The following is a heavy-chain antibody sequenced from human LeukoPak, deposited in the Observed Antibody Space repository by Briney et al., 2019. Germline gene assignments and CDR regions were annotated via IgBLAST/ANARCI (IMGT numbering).Heavy chain of an antibody. CDR2: INPNSGGT. CDR1: GYTFTGYY. D-gene: IGHD3-10*01. Sequence: ASVKVSCKASGYTFTGYYMHWVRQAPGQGLEWMGWINPNSGGTNYAQKFQGRVTMTRDTSISTAYMELSRLRSGDTAVYYCAREGTYYYGSGSYCWFDPRGQGTLVTVSS. CDR3: AREGTYYYGSGSYCWFDP. J-gene: IGHJ5*02. V-gene: IGHV1-2*02.